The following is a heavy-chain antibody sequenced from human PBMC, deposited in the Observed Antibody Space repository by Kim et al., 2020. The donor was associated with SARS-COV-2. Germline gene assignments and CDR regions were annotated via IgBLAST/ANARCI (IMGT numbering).Heavy chain of an antibody. J-gene: IGHJ6*02. CDR3: AKELPPEYSSGWSYYYYGMDV. V-gene: IGHV3-30*18. CDR2: ISYDGSNK. D-gene: IGHD6-19*01. Sequence: GGSLRLSCAASGFTFSSYGMHWVRQAPGKGLEWVAVISYDGSNKNYADSVKGRFTISRDNTKNTLYLQMNSLRAEDTAGYNCAKELPPEYSSGWSYYYYGMDVWGQGTPVTVSS. CDR1: GFTFSSYG.